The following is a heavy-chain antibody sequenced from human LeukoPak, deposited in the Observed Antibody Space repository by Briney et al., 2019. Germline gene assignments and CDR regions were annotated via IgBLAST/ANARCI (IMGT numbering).Heavy chain of an antibody. D-gene: IGHD1-26*01. CDR2: INPSVGST. CDR1: GYIFSTHY. Sequence: ASVKVSCKPSGYIFSTHYMHWLRQAPGQGPEWVGIINPSVGSTSYAQKFQGRVAMTTDTSTSTVYMELSSLRSEDTAVYYCAREGRIVGAPLDYWGQGTLVTVSS. V-gene: IGHV1-46*01. CDR3: AREGRIVGAPLDY. J-gene: IGHJ4*02.